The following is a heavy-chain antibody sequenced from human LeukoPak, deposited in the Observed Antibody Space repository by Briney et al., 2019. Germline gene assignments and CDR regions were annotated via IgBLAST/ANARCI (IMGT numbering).Heavy chain of an antibody. V-gene: IGHV3-11*01. CDR1: GFTFSDYY. D-gene: IGHD3-3*01. Sequence: GGSLRLSCAASGFTFSDYYMSWIRQAPGKGLAWVSYISSSGSTIYYADSVKGRFTISRDNAKNSLYLQMNSMRAEDTAVYYCARGDSITIFGVVINFTFGYWGQGTLVTVSS. CDR2: ISSSGSTI. CDR3: ARGDSITIFGVVINFTFGY. J-gene: IGHJ4*02.